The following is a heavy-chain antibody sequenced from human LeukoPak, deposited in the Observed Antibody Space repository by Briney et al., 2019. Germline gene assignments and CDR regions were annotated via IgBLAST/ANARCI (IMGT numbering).Heavy chain of an antibody. J-gene: IGHJ4*02. V-gene: IGHV4-38-2*02. Sequence: PSETPSLTCSVSGYSISSGYYWGWIRQPPGKGLEWIGIMYHSGRAYYNPSLKSRVTISIDTSKNQLSLKLTSVTAADTAVYYCARGLGYWGQGTLVTVSS. CDR2: MYHSGRA. CDR3: ARGLGY. CDR1: GYSISSGYY. D-gene: IGHD3-16*01.